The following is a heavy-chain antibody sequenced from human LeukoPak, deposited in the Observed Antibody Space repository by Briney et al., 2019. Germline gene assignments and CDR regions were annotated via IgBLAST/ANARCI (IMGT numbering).Heavy chain of an antibody. CDR3: ARELGRNAFDI. J-gene: IGHJ3*02. CDR1: GYTFTDNH. D-gene: IGHD7-27*01. V-gene: IGHV1-2*02. CDR2: INPNSGGT. Sequence: GASVKVSCKASGYTFTDNHMYWIRQAPGQGPECMGWINPNSGGTNYAQKFQGRITMTRDTSISTAHMELSRLTSDDTAIYSCARELGRNAFDIWGQGTMVTVSP.